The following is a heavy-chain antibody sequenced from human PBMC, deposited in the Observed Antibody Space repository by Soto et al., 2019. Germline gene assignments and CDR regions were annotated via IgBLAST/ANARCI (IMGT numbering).Heavy chain of an antibody. CDR3: ASTGGELHRRKINYYYYYMDV. Sequence: SGFTVSSNYMSWVRQAPGKGLEWVSVIYSGGSTYYADSVKGRFTISRDNSKNTLYLQMNSLRAEDTAVYYCASTGGELHRRKINYYYYYMDVWGKGTTVTVSS. D-gene: IGHD2-21*01. V-gene: IGHV3-66*01. CDR2: IYSGGST. J-gene: IGHJ6*03. CDR1: GFTVSSNY.